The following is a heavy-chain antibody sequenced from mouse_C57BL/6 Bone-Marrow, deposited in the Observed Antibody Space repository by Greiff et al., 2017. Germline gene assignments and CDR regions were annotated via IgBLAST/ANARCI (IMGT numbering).Heavy chain of an antibody. Sequence: EVQLQESGPELVKPGASVKISCKASGYSFTDYNMNWVKQSNGKSLEWIGVINPNYGTTSYNQKFKGKATLTVDQSSSTAYMQLNSLTSEDSAVYYCARRVRAQASTYFDYWGQGTTLTVSS. CDR3: ARRVRAQASTYFDY. D-gene: IGHD3-2*02. V-gene: IGHV1-39*01. J-gene: IGHJ2*01. CDR1: GYSFTDYN. CDR2: INPNYGTT.